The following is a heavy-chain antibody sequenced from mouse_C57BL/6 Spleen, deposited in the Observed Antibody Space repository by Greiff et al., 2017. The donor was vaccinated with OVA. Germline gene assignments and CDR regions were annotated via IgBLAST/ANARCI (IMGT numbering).Heavy chain of an antibody. CDR1: GFTFSSYT. D-gene: IGHD3-3*01. CDR3: SRRGDPYYFDY. J-gene: IGHJ2*01. CDR2: ISGGGGNT. Sequence: EVKLVESGGGLVKPGGSLKLSCAASGFTFSSYTMSWVRQTPEKRLEWVATISGGGGNTYYPDSVKGRFPISRDNAKNTLYQQVISLRSEDTALYYWSRRGDPYYFDYWGQGTTLTVSS. V-gene: IGHV5-9*01.